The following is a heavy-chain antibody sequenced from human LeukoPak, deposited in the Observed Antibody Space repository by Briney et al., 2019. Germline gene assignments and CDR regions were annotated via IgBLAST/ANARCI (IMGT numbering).Heavy chain of an antibody. D-gene: IGHD2-15*01. J-gene: IGHJ4*02. CDR1: SGSISSSNW. Sequence: SETLSLTCAVSSGSISSSNWWSWVRQPPGKGLEWIGEINHSGNTHYNPSLKSRVTISVDRSDNQFSLKLSSVTAADTAVYYCAKGGYGCGGSCYGFWDSWGQGTLVTVSS. CDR2: INHSGNT. CDR3: AKGGYGCGGSCYGFWDS. V-gene: IGHV4-4*02.